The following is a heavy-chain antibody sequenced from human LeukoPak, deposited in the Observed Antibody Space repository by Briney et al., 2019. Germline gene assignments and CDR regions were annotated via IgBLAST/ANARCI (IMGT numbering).Heavy chain of an antibody. Sequence: ASVKVPCKASGYTFTGYYMHWVRQAPGQGLEWMGWINPNSGGTNYAQKFQGRVVMTRDTSISTAYMELSRLRSDDTAVYYCARAAGYDYVFRFDYWGQGTLVTVSS. CDR3: ARAAGYDYVFRFDY. J-gene: IGHJ4*02. D-gene: IGHD3-16*01. V-gene: IGHV1-2*02. CDR2: INPNSGGT. CDR1: GYTFTGYY.